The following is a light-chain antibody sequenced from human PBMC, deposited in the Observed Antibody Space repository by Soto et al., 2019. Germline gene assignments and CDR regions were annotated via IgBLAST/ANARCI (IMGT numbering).Light chain of an antibody. Sequence: GDRVTITCRASQSISTRLAWYQQKPGKAPKFLIYDASSLQSGVPSRFSGSGSGTEFTLTISSLQPDDFATYYCQQYHTYSPWAFGQGTKVDI. CDR2: DAS. J-gene: IGKJ1*01. V-gene: IGKV1-5*01. CDR1: QSISTR. CDR3: QQYHTYSPWA.